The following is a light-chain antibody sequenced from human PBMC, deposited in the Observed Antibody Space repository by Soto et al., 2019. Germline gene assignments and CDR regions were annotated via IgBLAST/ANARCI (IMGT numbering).Light chain of an antibody. V-gene: IGKV1-17*03. CDR1: QGIHKY. J-gene: IGKJ5*01. CDR2: GAS. CDR3: LQHNFYPST. Sequence: DIQMTQSPSAMSASIGGRVTITCRASQGIHKYLAWYQQKPGKVPKRLIYGASSLQSGVPSRFSGSGSGTEFNLPISSLQPEDFATYYCLQHNFYPSTFGQGTRLE.